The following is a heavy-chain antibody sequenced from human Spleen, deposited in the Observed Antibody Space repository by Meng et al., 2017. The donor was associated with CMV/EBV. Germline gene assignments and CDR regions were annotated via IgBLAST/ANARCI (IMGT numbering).Heavy chain of an antibody. CDR1: GFTFSSYA. J-gene: IGHJ4*02. Sequence: GGSLRLSCAASGFTFSSYAMSWVRQAPGKGLEWVSAISGSGGSTYYADSVKGRFTISRDNSKNTLYLQMNSLRAEDTAVYYCARDRFLEWLFDYWGQGTLVTVSS. CDR2: ISGSGGST. V-gene: IGHV3-23*01. D-gene: IGHD3-3*01. CDR3: ARDRFLEWLFDY.